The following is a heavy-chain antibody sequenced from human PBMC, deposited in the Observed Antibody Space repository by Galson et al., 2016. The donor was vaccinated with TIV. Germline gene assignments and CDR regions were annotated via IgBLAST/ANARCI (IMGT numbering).Heavy chain of an antibody. J-gene: IGHJ4*03. Sequence: SLRLSCAASEFVFSSFWMTWVCQAPGKGLEWVANIKQDGSEKYYVDSVKGRFTISRDNAKNSMYLQMNSLRAEDTAVYYCARGRGGEYFDYWGQGTTVIVSS. CDR3: ARGRGGEYFDY. CDR2: IKQDGSEK. CDR1: EFVFSSFW. V-gene: IGHV3-7*03. D-gene: IGHD3-16*01.